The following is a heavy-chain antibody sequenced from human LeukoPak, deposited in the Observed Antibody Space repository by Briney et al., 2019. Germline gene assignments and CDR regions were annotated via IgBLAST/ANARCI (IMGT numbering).Heavy chain of an antibody. CDR2: INAGNGNT. D-gene: IGHD6-19*01. J-gene: IGHJ3*02. CDR1: GYTFTSYA. Sequence: ASVKVSCKASGYTFTSYAMHWVRQAPGQRLEWMGWINAGNGNTKYSQKFQSRVTITRDTSASTAYMELSSLRSEDTAVYYCARARITVAGSLRGAFDIWGQGTMVTVFS. CDR3: ARARITVAGSLRGAFDI. V-gene: IGHV1-3*01.